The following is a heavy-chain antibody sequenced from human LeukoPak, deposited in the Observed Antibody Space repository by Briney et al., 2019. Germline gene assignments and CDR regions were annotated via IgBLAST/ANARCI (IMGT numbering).Heavy chain of an antibody. J-gene: IGHJ3*02. CDR1: GFTFSSYW. CDR2: INSDGSST. Sequence: GGSLRLSCAASGFTFSSYWMHWVRQAPGKGLVWVSRINSDGSSTSYADSVKGRFTISRDNAKNTLYLQMNSLRAEDTAVYYGARGPGAIDAFDIWGQGTMVTVSS. D-gene: IGHD3-10*01. V-gene: IGHV3-74*01. CDR3: ARGPGAIDAFDI.